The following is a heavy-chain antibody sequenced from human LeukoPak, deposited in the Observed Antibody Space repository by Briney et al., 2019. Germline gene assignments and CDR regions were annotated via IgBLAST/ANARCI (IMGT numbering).Heavy chain of an antibody. CDR3: AKELWFGDPPPYFDY. J-gene: IGHJ4*02. CDR2: ISGSGGST. V-gene: IGHV3-23*01. Sequence: PGGSLRLSCAASGFTFSSYAMSWVRQAPGKGLEWVSAISGSGGSTYYADSVQGRFTISRDNSKNTLYLQMNSLRADDTAVYYCAKELWFGDPPPYFDYWGQGTLVTVSS. CDR1: GFTFSSYA. D-gene: IGHD3-10*01.